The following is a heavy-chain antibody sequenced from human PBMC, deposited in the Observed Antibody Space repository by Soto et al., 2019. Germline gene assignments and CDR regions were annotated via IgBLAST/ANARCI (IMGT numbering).Heavy chain of an antibody. CDR1: GFTFRSYA. D-gene: IGHD6-19*01. Sequence: QVQLVESGGGVVQPGRSLRLACAVSGFTFRSYAMHWVRQAPGKGLEWVTAIRHDGTDSYYADSVKCRFTISRDNSKSTLYLHMYSLRVEDTAVYYCARERDGYSSGCRYLHLWGQGTLVTVSS. CDR3: ARERDGYSSGCRYLHL. V-gene: IGHV3-33*01. J-gene: IGHJ1*01. CDR2: IRHDGTDS.